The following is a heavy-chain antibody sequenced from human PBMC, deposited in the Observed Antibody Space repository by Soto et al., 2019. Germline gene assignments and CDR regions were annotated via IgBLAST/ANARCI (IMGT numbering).Heavy chain of an antibody. J-gene: IGHJ4*02. Sequence: GGSLRLSCAASGFTFNSYAMSWVRQAPGKGLEWISVISAYGGTTYYADSVKGRFTISRDNSKNTLYLQMNSLRAEDTAVYYCARETGFGELLNYFDYWGQGTLVTVSS. CDR3: ARETGFGELLNYFDY. V-gene: IGHV3-23*01. CDR1: GFTFNSYA. CDR2: ISAYGGTT. D-gene: IGHD3-10*01.